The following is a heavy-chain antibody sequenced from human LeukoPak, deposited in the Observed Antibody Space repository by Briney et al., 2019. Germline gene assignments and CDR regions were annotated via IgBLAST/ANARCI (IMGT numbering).Heavy chain of an antibody. J-gene: IGHJ4*02. CDR1: GFTFSSYW. V-gene: IGHV3-74*01. CDR2: INSDGSST. CDR3: ARDGFISGWAI. D-gene: IGHD6-19*01. Sequence: GGSLRPSCAASGFTFSSYWMHWVRQAPGKGLVWVSRINSDGSSTSYADSVKGRFTISRDNAKNTLYLQMNSLRAEDTAVYYCARDGFISGWAIWGQGTLVTVSS.